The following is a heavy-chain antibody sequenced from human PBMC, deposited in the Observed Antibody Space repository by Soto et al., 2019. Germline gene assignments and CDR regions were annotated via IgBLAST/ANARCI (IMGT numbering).Heavy chain of an antibody. J-gene: IGHJ5*02. V-gene: IGHV2-5*02. CDR1: GFSLSTSGVG. CDR3: AHRHEYSSSSVFWFDP. Sequence: QITLKESGPTLVNPTQTLTLTCTFSGFSLSTSGVGVGWIRQPPGKALEWLALIYWDDDKRYSPSLKSRLTITKDTSKNQVVLTMTNMDPVDTATYYCAHRHEYSSSSVFWFDPWGQGTLVTVSS. D-gene: IGHD6-6*01. CDR2: IYWDDDK.